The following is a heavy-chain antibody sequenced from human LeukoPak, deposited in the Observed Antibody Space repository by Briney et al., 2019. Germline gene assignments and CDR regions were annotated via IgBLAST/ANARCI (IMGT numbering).Heavy chain of an antibody. CDR1: GFTFNSYS. CDR2: ISSSSSSI. D-gene: IGHD5-18*01. Sequence: GRSLRLSCAASGFTFNSYSMNWVRQAPGKGLESVSSISSSSSSIYYADSVKGRFTISRDNAKNSLYLQMNSLRDQDTAVYYCLRASGDIVETATIGIYWGQGTLVTVSS. J-gene: IGHJ4*02. CDR3: LRASGDIVETATIGIY. V-gene: IGHV3-21*01.